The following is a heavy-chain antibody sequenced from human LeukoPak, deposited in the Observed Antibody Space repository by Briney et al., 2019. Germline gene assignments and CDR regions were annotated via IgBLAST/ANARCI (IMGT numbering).Heavy chain of an antibody. CDR3: ARSSGARGYKGLDV. J-gene: IGHJ6*02. Sequence: GGSLRLSCAASGFTFSSYTMNWVRQAPGKGLAWVSSISGSSRYIFYADSLKGRFTISRENAKNSLYLQMNSLRAEDTAMYYCARSSGARGYKGLDVWGQGTTVSVSS. D-gene: IGHD5-18*01. V-gene: IGHV3-21*01. CDR2: ISGSSRYI. CDR1: GFTFSSYT.